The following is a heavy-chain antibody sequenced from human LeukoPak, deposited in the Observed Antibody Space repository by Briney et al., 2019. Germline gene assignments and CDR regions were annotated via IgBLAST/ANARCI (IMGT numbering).Heavy chain of an antibody. J-gene: IGHJ3*01. CDR2: INQGGSEK. D-gene: IGHD2-21*01. Sequence: PGGSLRLSCAASGFTFSSYWMSWVRQAPGKGLEWVSNINQGGSEKYYVDSVKGRFNISRDNAKNSLYLQMNSLRAEDTAVYYCAREFVVVIDXDAFXXWGQGTMVTXX. CDR3: AREFVVVIDXDAFXX. CDR1: GFTFSSYW. V-gene: IGHV3-7*01.